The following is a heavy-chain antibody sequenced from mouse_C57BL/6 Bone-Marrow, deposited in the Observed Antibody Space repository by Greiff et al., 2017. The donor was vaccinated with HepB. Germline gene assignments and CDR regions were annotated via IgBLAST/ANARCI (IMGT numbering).Heavy chain of an antibody. CDR3: AREDYYRRPGAY. CDR1: GYTFTSYW. J-gene: IGHJ3*01. CDR2: IDPSDSYT. Sequence: QVQLKQPGAELVMPGASVKLSCKASGYTFTSYWMHWVKQRPGQGLEWIGEIDPSDSYTNYNQKFKGKSTLTVDKSSSTAYMQLSSLTSEDSAVYYCAREDYYRRPGAYWGQGTLVTVSA. D-gene: IGHD1-1*01. V-gene: IGHV1-69*01.